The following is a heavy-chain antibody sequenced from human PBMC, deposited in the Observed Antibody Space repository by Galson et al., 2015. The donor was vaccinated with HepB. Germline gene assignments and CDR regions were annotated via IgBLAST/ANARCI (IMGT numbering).Heavy chain of an antibody. J-gene: IGHJ5*02. Sequence: SVKVSCKASGYTFTSYAMHWVRQAPGQRLEWMGWINAGNGNTKYSQKFQGRVTITRDTSASTAYMELSSLRSEDTAVYYCARASKSWSGYNYLDPWGQGTLVTVSS. V-gene: IGHV1-3*01. CDR2: INAGNGNT. CDR1: GYTFTSYA. D-gene: IGHD3-3*01. CDR3: ARASKSWSGYNYLDP.